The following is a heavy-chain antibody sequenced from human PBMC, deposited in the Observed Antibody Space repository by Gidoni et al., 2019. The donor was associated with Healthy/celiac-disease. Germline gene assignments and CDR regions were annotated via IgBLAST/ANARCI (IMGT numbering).Heavy chain of an antibody. CDR1: VYTFTSYY. Sequence: QVQLVQSGAEVKKPGASVTVSCKASVYTFTSYYMHWVRQAPGQGLEWMGIINHRGGSTSYAQKFQGRVTMTRDTSTSKVYMELSSLRSEDTAVYYCARADIVVVVASYGMDVWGQGTTVTVSS. J-gene: IGHJ6*02. V-gene: IGHV1-46*01. CDR3: ARADIVVVVASYGMDV. D-gene: IGHD2-15*01. CDR2: INHRGGST.